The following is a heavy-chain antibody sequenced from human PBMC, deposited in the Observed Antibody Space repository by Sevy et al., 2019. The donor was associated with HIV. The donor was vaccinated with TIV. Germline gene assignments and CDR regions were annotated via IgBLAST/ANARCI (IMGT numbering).Heavy chain of an antibody. CDR1: GFTFSSYS. J-gene: IGHJ5*02. D-gene: IGHD2-2*01. Sequence: GGSLRLSCAASGFTFSSYSMNWVRQAPGKGLEWVSYISSSSSTIYYADSVKGRFTISRDNAKNSLYLQMNSLRDEDTAVYYCVRGYCSSTSCYWENWFDPWGQGTLVTVSS. CDR2: ISSSSSTI. CDR3: VRGYCSSTSCYWENWFDP. V-gene: IGHV3-48*02.